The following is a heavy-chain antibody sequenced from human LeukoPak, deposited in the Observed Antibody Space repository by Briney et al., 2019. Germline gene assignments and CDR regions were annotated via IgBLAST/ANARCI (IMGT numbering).Heavy chain of an antibody. V-gene: IGHV3-73*01. Sequence: PGGSLRLSXAASGFTFSGSTMHWVRQASGKGVEWVGRIRNKANSYATAYAESVKGRFTISRDDSKNTVYLQMNSLKTEDTAVYYCTGQPNYGDYPNWGQGALVTVSS. D-gene: IGHD4-17*01. CDR3: TGQPNYGDYPN. CDR2: IRNKANSYAT. CDR1: GFTFSGST. J-gene: IGHJ4*02.